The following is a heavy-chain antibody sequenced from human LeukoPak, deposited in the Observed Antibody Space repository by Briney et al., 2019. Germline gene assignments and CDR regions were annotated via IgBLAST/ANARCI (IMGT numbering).Heavy chain of an antibody. V-gene: IGHV3-30-3*01. CDR1: GFTFSSYS. J-gene: IGHJ4*02. Sequence: GSLRLSCAASGFTFSSYSMHWVRQAPGKGLEWVAVISYDGSNKYYADSVKGRFTISRDNSKNTLYLQMNSLRAEDTAVYYCANYYYDTSGYKNWGQGTLVTVSS. CDR3: ANYYYDTSGYKN. CDR2: ISYDGSNK. D-gene: IGHD3-22*01.